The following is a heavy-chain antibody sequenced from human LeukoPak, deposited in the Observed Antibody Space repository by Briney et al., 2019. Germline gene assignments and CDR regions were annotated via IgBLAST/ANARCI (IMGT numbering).Heavy chain of an antibody. V-gene: IGHV1-69*13. D-gene: IGHD5-24*01. CDR1: GYTFTSYY. Sequence: GASVKVSCKASGYTFTSYYIHWVRQAPGQGLEWMGGIIPIFGTANYAQKFQGRVTITADESTSTAYMELSSLRSEDTAVYYCAREEMATQYDYWGQGTLVTVSS. J-gene: IGHJ4*02. CDR2: IIPIFGTA. CDR3: AREEMATQYDY.